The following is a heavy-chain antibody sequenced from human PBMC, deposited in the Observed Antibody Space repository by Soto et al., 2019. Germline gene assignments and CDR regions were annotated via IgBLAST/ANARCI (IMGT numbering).Heavy chain of an antibody. V-gene: IGHV3-23*01. J-gene: IGHJ4*02. CDR3: ARTTTTKSRDY. Sequence: EVQLLESGGGLVQPGGSLGLSCAASGFTFSSYDMSWVRQAPGKWLEYVSSISVTGSGTYYADSVKGRFTISRDNSKNTLYLQMNSLRVEDTAVYYCARTTTTKSRDYWGQGTLVTVSS. CDR1: GFTFSSYD. CDR2: ISVTGSGT. D-gene: IGHD4-17*01.